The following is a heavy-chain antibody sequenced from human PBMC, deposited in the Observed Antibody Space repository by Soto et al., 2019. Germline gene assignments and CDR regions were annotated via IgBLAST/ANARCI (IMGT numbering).Heavy chain of an antibody. D-gene: IGHD3-16*01. J-gene: IGHJ6*02. CDR1: RDTFNKYA. Sequence: QVQLVQSGAEVKKPGSSVKVSCKTSRDTFNKYAFNWVRQAPGQGLEWMGWIIPIFSSRNYAEKFQGRVTITADDSKSTAYKELRSLRFEDTAVYYCARGETYLGVWGQGTTVTVSS. CDR2: IIPIFSSR. CDR3: ARGETYLGV. V-gene: IGHV1-69*01.